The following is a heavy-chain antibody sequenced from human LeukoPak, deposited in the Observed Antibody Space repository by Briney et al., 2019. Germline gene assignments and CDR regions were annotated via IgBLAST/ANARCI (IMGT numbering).Heavy chain of an antibody. CDR3: ARVARVVAPKVPPT. CDR1: GGSISSSSYC. CDR2: IFYGGST. V-gene: IGHV4-39*01. J-gene: IGHJ5*02. D-gene: IGHD5-12*01. Sequence: SETLSLTCNVSGGSISSSSYCWGWIRQPPGKGLEWIGSIFYGGSTYYNPSLKSRVTISVDTSKNQFSLRLSSVTAADTAVYYCARVARVVAPKVPPTWGQGILVTVSS.